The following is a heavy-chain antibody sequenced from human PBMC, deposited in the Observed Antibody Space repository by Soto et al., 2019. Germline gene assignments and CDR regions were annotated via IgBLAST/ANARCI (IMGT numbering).Heavy chain of an antibody. D-gene: IGHD5-18*01. Sequence: PGESLKISCKGSGYSFTSYWISWVRQMPGKGLEWMGRIDPSDSYTNYSPSFQGHVTISADKSISTAYLQWSSLKASDTAMYYCARHPSVTLRRGGMDVWGQGTTVTVSS. CDR2: IDPSDSYT. CDR1: GYSFTSYW. V-gene: IGHV5-10-1*01. J-gene: IGHJ6*02. CDR3: ARHPSVTLRRGGMDV.